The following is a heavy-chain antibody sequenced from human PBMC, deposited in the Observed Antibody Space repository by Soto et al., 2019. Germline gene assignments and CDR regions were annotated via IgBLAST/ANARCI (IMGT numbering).Heavy chain of an antibody. V-gene: IGHV3-11*05. CDR3: ARGSTDSYPGSRIFDF. CDR1: GFTFSDHY. J-gene: IGHJ4*02. Sequence: GGSLRLSCAASGFTFSDHYMDWVRQAPGKGLQWVSTITDTGGDAKYADSVRGRFVISRDNSKKTLYLQMTSLTAEDSAMYYCARGSTDSYPGSRIFDFWGRGTLVTVSS. D-gene: IGHD3-10*01. CDR2: ITDTGGDA.